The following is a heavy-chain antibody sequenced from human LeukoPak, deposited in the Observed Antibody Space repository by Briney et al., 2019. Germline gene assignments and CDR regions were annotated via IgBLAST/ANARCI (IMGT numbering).Heavy chain of an antibody. D-gene: IGHD3-10*01. CDR3: ANRGRYYFDY. Sequence: PGGSLRLSCAASGFTFSTYAMGWVRQAPGKGLEWVSTIGATTGNTYYADSVKGRFTISRDNSKNTMWLQINSLRAEDTAIYYCANRGRYYFDYWGQGALVAVSS. V-gene: IGHV3-23*01. J-gene: IGHJ4*02. CDR2: IGATTGNT. CDR1: GFTFSTYA.